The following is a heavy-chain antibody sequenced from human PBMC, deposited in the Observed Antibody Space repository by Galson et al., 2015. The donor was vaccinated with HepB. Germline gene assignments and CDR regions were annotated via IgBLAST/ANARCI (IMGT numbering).Heavy chain of an antibody. D-gene: IGHD6-19*01. CDR1: GGSISSSSYY. CDR2: ISYSGST. V-gene: IGHV4-39*07. CDR3: ARVDGSSGWPLDY. Sequence: ETLSLTCTVSGGSISSSSYYWDWIRQPPGKGLEWIGSISYSGSTYYNPSLKSRVTISVDTSKNQFSLKVSSVTAADTAVYYCARVDGSSGWPLDYWGQGTLVTVSS. J-gene: IGHJ4*02.